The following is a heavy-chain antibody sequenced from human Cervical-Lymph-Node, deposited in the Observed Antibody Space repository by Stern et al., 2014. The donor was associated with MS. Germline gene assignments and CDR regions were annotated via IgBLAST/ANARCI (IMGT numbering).Heavy chain of an antibody. J-gene: IGHJ4*02. Sequence: EVQLVESGGGLVKPGGSLRLSCATSGFTFINYHMNWVRQAPGKGLEWVSSITGTSIYINYADSVKGRFTISRDNARNSLSLQMNSLRAEDTAVYYCVRARSTVAPYYFDNWGQGTLVTVSS. CDR2: ITGTSIYI. CDR3: VRARSTVAPYYFDN. V-gene: IGHV3-21*06. CDR1: GFTFINYH. D-gene: IGHD3-10*01.